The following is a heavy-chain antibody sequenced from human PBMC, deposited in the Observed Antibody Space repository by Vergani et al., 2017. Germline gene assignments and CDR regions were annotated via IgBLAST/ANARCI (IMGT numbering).Heavy chain of an antibody. CDR2: IIPIFDTA. J-gene: IGHJ6*02. D-gene: IGHD5-18*01. CDR3: ARDQRARVTGYYYYFGMDV. V-gene: IGHV1-69*13. CDR1: GGTFSSYA. Sequence: QVQLVQSGAEVKKPGSSVTVSCKASGGTFSSYAISWVRRAPGQGLEWMGRIIPIFDTANYAQKFQGRVTITADESTSTAYMELRSLRSEDTAVYYCARDQRARVTGYYYYFGMDVWGQGTTVTVSS.